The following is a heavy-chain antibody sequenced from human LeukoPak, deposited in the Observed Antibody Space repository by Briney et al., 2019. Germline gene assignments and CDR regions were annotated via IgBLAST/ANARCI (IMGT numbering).Heavy chain of an antibody. V-gene: IGHV1-2*02. Sequence: ASVKVSCKASGYTFTAYYVHWVRQAPGQGLEWMGWITPNSGDTKYVQKFQGRVTMTRDTSISTAYMEVSRLRSDDTAVYYCARGGKLNWFDPWGQGTLVTVSS. J-gene: IGHJ5*02. CDR1: GYTFTAYY. D-gene: IGHD1-1*01. CDR3: ARGGKLNWFDP. CDR2: ITPNSGDT.